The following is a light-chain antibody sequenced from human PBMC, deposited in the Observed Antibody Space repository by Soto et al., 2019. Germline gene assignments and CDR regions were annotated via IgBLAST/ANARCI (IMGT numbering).Light chain of an antibody. V-gene: IGKV3-15*01. J-gene: IGKJ2*01. CDR2: GAS. CDR1: QSVSSN. CDR3: QQYNNWPPYT. Sequence: EIVMPQSPATLSLSPGERATLSCRASQSVSSNLAWYQQKPGQAPRLLIYGASTRDTGIPARFSGSGSGTEFTLTISSLQSEDFAVYYWQQYNNWPPYTFGQGTNLEIK.